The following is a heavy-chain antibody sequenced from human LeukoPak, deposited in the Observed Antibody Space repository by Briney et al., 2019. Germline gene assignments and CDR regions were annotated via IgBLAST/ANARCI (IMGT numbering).Heavy chain of an antibody. Sequence: ASVKVSCKASGYTFSAYCIQWVRQAPGQGLEWMGWINPNSGGTNYAQKFQGWVTMTTDTSTSTAYMELRRLRSDDTAVYYCARSASVAHFDNWGQGTLVTVSS. CDR1: GYTFSAYC. CDR2: INPNSGGT. CDR3: ARSASVAHFDN. V-gene: IGHV1-2*04. J-gene: IGHJ4*02. D-gene: IGHD5-12*01.